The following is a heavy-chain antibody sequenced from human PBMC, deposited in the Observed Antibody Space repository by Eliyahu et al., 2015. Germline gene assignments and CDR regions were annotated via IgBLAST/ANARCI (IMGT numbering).Heavy chain of an antibody. CDR1: GFSLSTSGXX. CDR2: IYWDXDK. J-gene: IGHJ4*02. CDR3: AHRLTGLITLGGPFDS. V-gene: IGHV2-5*02. Sequence: QITLKESGPTLVKPTQTLTLTCTXSGFSLSTSGXXVGWIRQPPGKALEWLAXIYWDXDKRYSPSLKSRLTITKDASKNQVVLTMTNLAPVDTATYFCAHRLTGLITLGGPFDSWGQGTLVIVSS. D-gene: IGHD3-16*01.